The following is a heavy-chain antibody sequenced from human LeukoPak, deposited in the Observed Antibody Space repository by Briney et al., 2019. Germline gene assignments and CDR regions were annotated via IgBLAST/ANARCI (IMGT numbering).Heavy chain of an antibody. Sequence: GGSLRLSCAASGFIFNNHWMIWVRQAPGKGLEWVANIKGDGSEKYYVDSVKGRFTVSRDNAENSLYLQMNSLRAEDTAVYYCAKGQGFWQQLILRLYYFDYWGQGTLVTVSS. CDR3: AKGQGFWQQLILRLYYFDY. D-gene: IGHD6-13*01. CDR2: IKGDGSEK. V-gene: IGHV3-7*03. CDR1: GFIFNNHW. J-gene: IGHJ4*02.